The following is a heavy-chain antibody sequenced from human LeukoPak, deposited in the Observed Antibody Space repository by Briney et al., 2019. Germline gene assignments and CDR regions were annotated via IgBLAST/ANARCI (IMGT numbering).Heavy chain of an antibody. V-gene: IGHV3-15*01. J-gene: IGHJ4*02. CDR1: GFTFSESW. CDR3: TTRVVTTNGY. D-gene: IGHD2-21*02. CDR2: VKRKTDGETT. Sequence: GGSLRLSCAASGFTFSESWMNWVRQAPGKGLEWVGRVKRKTDGETTDYPAPVKGRFTISRDDSKNTLYLQMNSLKTEDTAVYYCTTRVVTTNGYWGQGTLVTVSS.